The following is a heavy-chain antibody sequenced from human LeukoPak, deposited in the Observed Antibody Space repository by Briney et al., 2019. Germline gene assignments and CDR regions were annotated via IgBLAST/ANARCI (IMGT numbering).Heavy chain of an antibody. Sequence: ASVKVSCKASGYTFTSYGISWVRQAPGQGLEWMGWISAYNGNTNYAQKLQGRVTMATDTSTSTAYMELRSLRSDDTAVYYCARSDYDFWSGYPPFDYWGQGTLVTVSS. D-gene: IGHD3-3*01. CDR3: ARSDYDFWSGYPPFDY. J-gene: IGHJ4*02. V-gene: IGHV1-18*01. CDR2: ISAYNGNT. CDR1: GYTFTSYG.